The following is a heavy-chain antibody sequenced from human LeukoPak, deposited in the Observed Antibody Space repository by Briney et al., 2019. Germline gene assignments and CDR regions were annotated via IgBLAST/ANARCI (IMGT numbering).Heavy chain of an antibody. J-gene: IGHJ4*02. CDR2: ISSSSSYI. CDR1: GFTFSSYA. CDR3: ASEIVVVAAKVADY. D-gene: IGHD2-15*01. Sequence: PGGSLRLSCAASGFTFSSYAMNWVRQAPGKGLEWVSAISSSSSYIYYADSVKGRFTISRDNAKNSLYLQMNSLRAEDTAVYYCASEIVVVAAKVADYWGQGTLVTVSS. V-gene: IGHV3-21*01.